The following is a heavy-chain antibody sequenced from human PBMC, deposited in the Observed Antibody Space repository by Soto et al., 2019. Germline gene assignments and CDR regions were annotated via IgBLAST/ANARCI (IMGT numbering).Heavy chain of an antibody. V-gene: IGHV1-69*13. CDR1: GGTFSSYA. CDR2: IIPIFGTA. D-gene: IGHD5-18*01. Sequence: GASVKVSCKASGGTFSSYAISWVRQAPGQGLEWMGGIIPIFGTANYAQKFQGRVTITADESTSTAYMELSSLRSEDTAVYYCARAREVDTAMGFPVNPEYNWFDPWGQGTLVTVSS. CDR3: ARAREVDTAMGFPVNPEYNWFDP. J-gene: IGHJ5*02.